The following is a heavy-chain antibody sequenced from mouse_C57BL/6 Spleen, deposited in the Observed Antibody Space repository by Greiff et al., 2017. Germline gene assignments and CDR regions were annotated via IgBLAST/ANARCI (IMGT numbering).Heavy chain of an antibody. CDR2: IDPETGGT. CDR3: AIRRGCAY. D-gene: IGHD1-2*01. Sequence: QVQLQQSGAELVRPGASVTLSCKASGYTFTDYEMHWVKQTPVHGLEWIGAIDPETGGTAYNQKFKGKAILTADKSSSTAYMELRSLTSEDSAVYFCAIRRGCAYWGQETLVTVSA. J-gene: IGHJ3*01. V-gene: IGHV1-15*01. CDR1: GYTFTDYE.